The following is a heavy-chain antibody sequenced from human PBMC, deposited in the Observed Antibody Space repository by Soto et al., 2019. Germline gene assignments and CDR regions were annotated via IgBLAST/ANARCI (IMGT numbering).Heavy chain of an antibody. CDR3: AREIGDFWGGYLVA. Sequence: GWSLRLSCAASGFTFNSYSTNWVRQAPGKGLEWVSYISSSSNDIYYADSMKGRFTISRDNAKNSVYLQMNSLRAEDTAVYYCAREIGDFWGGYLVAWGQGTLVTVSS. CDR2: ISSSSNDI. D-gene: IGHD3-3*01. CDR1: GFTFNSYS. J-gene: IGHJ4*02. V-gene: IGHV3-21*01.